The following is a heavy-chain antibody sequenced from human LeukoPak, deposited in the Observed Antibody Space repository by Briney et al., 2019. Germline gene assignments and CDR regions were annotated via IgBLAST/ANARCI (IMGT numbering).Heavy chain of an antibody. CDR3: ARVGSGAPDY. J-gene: IGHJ4*02. CDR2: IGTAGDT. D-gene: IGHD3-10*01. Sequence: XTXXXXDMHXVRXATXXGLEWVSAIGTAGDTYYPGSVKGRFTISRENAKNSLYLQMNSLRAGDTAVYYCARVGSGAPDYWGQGTLVTVSS. V-gene: IGHV3-13*01. CDR1: XTXXXXD.